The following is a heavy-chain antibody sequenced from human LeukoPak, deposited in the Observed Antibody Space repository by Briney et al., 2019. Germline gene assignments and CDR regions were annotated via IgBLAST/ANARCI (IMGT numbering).Heavy chain of an antibody. D-gene: IGHD6-13*01. CDR1: GFTVSDSY. CDR2: VYSDDST. Sequence: GGSLRLSCAASGFTVSDSYMSWVRQAPGKGLEWISVVYSDDSTYYADSVLGRFTVSRDNSKNTMYLQMNSLRAGDTALYYCTRDWGAASGYWGQGTLVTVSS. V-gene: IGHV3-53*01. CDR3: TRDWGAASGY. J-gene: IGHJ4*02.